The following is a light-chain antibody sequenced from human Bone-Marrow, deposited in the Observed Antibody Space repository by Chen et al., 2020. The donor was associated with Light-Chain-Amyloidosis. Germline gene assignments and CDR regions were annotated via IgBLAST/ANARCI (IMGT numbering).Light chain of an antibody. J-gene: IGLJ3*02. V-gene: IGLV6-57*01. CDR3: HSYQGSSQGV. Sequence: NFMLTQSHSVSESPGKTVIISCTRSRGSMATNYVQRYQQRPGSSPTTVIYEDDQRRYGVPDRLSGAIDRSSNSASLPVSGLKTEDEADYYCHSYQGSSQGVFGGGTKLTVL. CDR2: EDD. CDR1: RGSMATNY.